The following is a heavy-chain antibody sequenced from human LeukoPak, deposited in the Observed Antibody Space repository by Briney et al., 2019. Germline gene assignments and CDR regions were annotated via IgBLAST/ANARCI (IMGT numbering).Heavy chain of an antibody. J-gene: IGHJ6*02. CDR3: ARSTYYYYGMDV. Sequence: PSETLSLTCTVSGCSISSYYWSWIRQPPGKGLEWIGYIYYSGSTNYNPSLKSRVTISVDTSKNQFSLKLSSVTAADTAVYYCARSTYYYYGMDVWGQGTTVTVSS. V-gene: IGHV4-59*01. CDR2: IYYSGST. CDR1: GCSISSYY.